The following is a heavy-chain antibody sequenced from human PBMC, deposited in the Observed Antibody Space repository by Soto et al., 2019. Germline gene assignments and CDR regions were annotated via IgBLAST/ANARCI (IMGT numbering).Heavy chain of an antibody. CDR2: ISYDGSNK. CDR3: ARVREQLLFYYHSFLDV. Sequence: RSLRLSCAASGFTFSSYAMHWVRQAPGKGLEWVAVISYDGSNKYYADSVKGRFTISRDNSKNTLYLQMNSLRAEDTAVYYCARVREQLLFYYHSFLDVRGQGT. V-gene: IGHV3-30-3*01. J-gene: IGHJ6*03. D-gene: IGHD2-2*01. CDR1: GFTFSSYA.